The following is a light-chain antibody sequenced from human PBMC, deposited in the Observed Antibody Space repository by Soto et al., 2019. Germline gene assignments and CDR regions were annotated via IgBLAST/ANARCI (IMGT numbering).Light chain of an antibody. J-gene: IGKJ1*01. Sequence: DIQMTQAPSTLSASVGDRVTITCRASESISVWLGWYQQKPRKAPKLLSYKASNLDTGVPSRFSGSGSGTEFTLTISSLQPDDCATYYCQQYSSYRTFGQGTKVEIK. CDR1: ESISVW. CDR3: QQYSSYRT. CDR2: KAS. V-gene: IGKV1-5*03.